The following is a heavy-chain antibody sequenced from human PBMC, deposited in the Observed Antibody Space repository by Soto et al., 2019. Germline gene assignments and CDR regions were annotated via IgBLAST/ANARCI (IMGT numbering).Heavy chain of an antibody. J-gene: IGHJ3*02. CDR2: ISSSGSTM. CDR1: GFTFSDYY. CDR3: ARAPKTQLEWLSSDAFDI. Sequence: GALRLSCAASGFTFSDYYMSWIRQASGKGLEWVSYISSSGSTMYYADSVKGRFTISRDNAKNSLYLQLNFLRAEDTAVYYCARAPKTQLEWLSSDAFDIWGQGTMVTVSS. V-gene: IGHV3-11*01. D-gene: IGHD3-3*01.